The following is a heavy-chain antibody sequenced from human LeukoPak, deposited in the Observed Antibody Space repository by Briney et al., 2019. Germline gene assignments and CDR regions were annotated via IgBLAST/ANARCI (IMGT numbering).Heavy chain of an antibody. J-gene: IGHJ4*02. CDR2: ISAYNGNT. CDR3: ARSSSSGYSPFDY. CDR1: GYTFTSYG. V-gene: IGHV1-18*01. D-gene: IGHD3-22*01. Sequence: ASVKASCKASGYTFTSYGITWVRQAPGQGLEWMGWISAYNGNTNYAQKLQGRVTMTTDTSTTTAYMELRSLRSDDTAVYYCARSSSSGYSPFDYWGQGTLVTVSS.